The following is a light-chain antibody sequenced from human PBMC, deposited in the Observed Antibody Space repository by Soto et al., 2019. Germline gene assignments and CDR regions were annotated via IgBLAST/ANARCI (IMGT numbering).Light chain of an antibody. J-gene: IGLJ1*01. Sequence: QSVLTQPPSASGSPGQSVTISCTGVSSDVGGYDYVSWYQQHPGKPPKLIIYEVTQRPSGVPDRFSGSKSGNTASLTVSGLQVDDEAEYFCSSYAASTKIVFGTGTKVTVL. CDR2: EVT. CDR1: SSDVGGYDY. V-gene: IGLV2-8*01. CDR3: SSYAASTKIV.